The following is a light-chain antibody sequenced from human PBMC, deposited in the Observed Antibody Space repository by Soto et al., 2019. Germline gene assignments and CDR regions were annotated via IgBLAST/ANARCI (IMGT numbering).Light chain of an antibody. CDR1: QTISSW. Sequence: DIQMTQSPSTLSGSVGDRVTITCRASQTISSWLAWYQQKPGKAPKLLIYKASTLKSGVPSRFSGSGSGTEFTHPISSLQPDDFATYYCQHYHSYSEACGQGTKVELK. V-gene: IGKV1-5*03. CDR3: QHYHSYSEA. CDR2: KAS. J-gene: IGKJ1*01.